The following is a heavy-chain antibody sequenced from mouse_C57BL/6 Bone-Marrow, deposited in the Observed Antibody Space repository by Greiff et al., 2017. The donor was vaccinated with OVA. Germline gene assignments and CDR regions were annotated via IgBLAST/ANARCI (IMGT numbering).Heavy chain of an antibody. CDR2: IDPSDSYT. J-gene: IGHJ1*03. V-gene: IGHV1-50*01. CDR3: PRDWYFDV. CDR1: GYTFTSYW. Sequence: VQLQQPGAELVKPGASVKLSCKASGYTFTSYWMQWVKQRPGQGLEWIGEIDPSDSYTNYNQKFKGKATLTVDTSSSTAYMQLSSLTSEDSAVYYCPRDWYFDVWGTGTTVTVSS.